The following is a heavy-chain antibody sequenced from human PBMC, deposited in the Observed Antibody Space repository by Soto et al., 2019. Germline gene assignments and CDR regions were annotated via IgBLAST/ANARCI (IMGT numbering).Heavy chain of an antibody. Sequence: GGSLRLSCAASGFTFSNYNMNWVRQAPGKGLEWVSYISSSGSTIYYADSVKGRFTISRDNAKNSLYLQINSLRAEDTAVYFCARDHYYDSSGYYGSFDCWGQGTLVTVSS. CDR3: ARDHYYDSSGYYGSFDC. V-gene: IGHV3-48*03. CDR2: ISSSGSTI. J-gene: IGHJ4*02. D-gene: IGHD3-22*01. CDR1: GFTFSNYN.